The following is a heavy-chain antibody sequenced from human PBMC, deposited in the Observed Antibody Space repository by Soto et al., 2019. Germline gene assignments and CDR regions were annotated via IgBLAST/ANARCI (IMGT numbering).Heavy chain of an antibody. CDR1: GGTFSSYA. CDR3: ARHDIVLVPAAILYYGMDV. D-gene: IGHD2-2*01. CDR2: IIPIFGTA. J-gene: IGHJ6*02. Sequence: QVQLVQSGAEVKKPGSSVKVSCKASGGTFSSYAISWVRQAPGQGLEWMGGIIPIFGTANYAQKFQGRVTITADESTSTAYMERSSLRSEDTAVYYCARHDIVLVPAAILYYGMDVWGQGTTVTVSS. V-gene: IGHV1-69*12.